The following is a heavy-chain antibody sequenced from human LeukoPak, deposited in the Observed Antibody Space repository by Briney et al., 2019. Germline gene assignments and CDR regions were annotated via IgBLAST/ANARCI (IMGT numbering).Heavy chain of an antibody. D-gene: IGHD3/OR15-3a*01. CDR2: IIPIFGTA. CDR3: VLGDWYKRWALDY. CDR1: GGTFSSYA. Sequence: SVSVSCKASGGTFSSYAISWVGQAAGQGGEGMGGIIPIFGTANYAQKFQGRVTITADESTSTAYIELSSLRSADTPVYYCVLGDWYKRWALDYWGQGTLVTVSS. V-gene: IGHV1-69*13. J-gene: IGHJ4*02.